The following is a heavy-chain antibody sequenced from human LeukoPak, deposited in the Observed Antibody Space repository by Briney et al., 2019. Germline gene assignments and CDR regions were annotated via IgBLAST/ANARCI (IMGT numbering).Heavy chain of an antibody. CDR2: INHRGST. J-gene: IGHJ4*02. V-gene: IGHV4-34*01. CDR3: ARGPPLNPGDFDSSGYYYFDY. Sequence: SETLSLTCAVYGGSFSGYWWSWVRLPPGKGLEWVGEINHRGSTTYNPSLNSLVTIAVDTSNIQFSLKLTSVPAADTAVYYSARGPPLNPGDFDSSGYYYFDYWGLGTLVTVSS. CDR1: GGSFSGYW. D-gene: IGHD3-22*01.